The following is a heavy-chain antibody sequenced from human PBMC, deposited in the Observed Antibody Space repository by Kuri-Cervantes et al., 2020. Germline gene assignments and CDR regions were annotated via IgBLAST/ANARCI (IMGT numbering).Heavy chain of an antibody. Sequence: GGSLRPSCAASGFTFSDYYMSWIRQAPGKGLEWVSYISGSGSTIYYADSVKGRFTISRDNAKNSLYLQMNSLRAEDTAVYYCARGQARIWYGMDVWGQGTTVTVSS. J-gene: IGHJ6*02. CDR3: ARGQARIWYGMDV. CDR2: ISGSGSTI. D-gene: IGHD3-16*01. CDR1: GFTFSDYY. V-gene: IGHV3-11*01.